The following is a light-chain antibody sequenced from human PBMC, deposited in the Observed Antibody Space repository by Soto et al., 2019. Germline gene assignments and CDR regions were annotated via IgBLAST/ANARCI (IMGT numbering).Light chain of an antibody. CDR1: SSDVGGYNY. CDR3: SSYTSSSTLV. V-gene: IGLV2-14*01. Sequence: QSALTQPASVSGSPGQSITISCTGTSSDVGGYNYVSWYQQHPGKAPKLMIYEVSNRPSGVSNRFSGSKSGNTASLTISGLQAEDEADYYCSSYTSSSTLVVGTGTKLTGL. CDR2: EVS. J-gene: IGLJ1*01.